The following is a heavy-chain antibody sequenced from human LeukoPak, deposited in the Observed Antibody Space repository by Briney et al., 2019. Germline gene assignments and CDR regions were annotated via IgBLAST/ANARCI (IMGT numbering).Heavy chain of an antibody. Sequence: PSETLSLTCTVSGGSISSYYWSWIRQPPGKGLEWIGYIYYSGSTNYNPSLKSRVTISVDTSKNQFSLKLSSVTAADTAVYYCARQGGEATMVRGAKRLWFDPWGQGTLVTVSS. CDR3: ARQGGEATMVRGAKRLWFDP. CDR1: GGSISSYY. D-gene: IGHD3-10*01. CDR2: IYYSGST. V-gene: IGHV4-59*08. J-gene: IGHJ5*02.